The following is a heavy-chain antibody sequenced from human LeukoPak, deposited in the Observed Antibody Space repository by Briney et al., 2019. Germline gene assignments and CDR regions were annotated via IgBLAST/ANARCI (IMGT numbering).Heavy chain of an antibody. J-gene: IGHJ4*02. Sequence: GSLRLSCAASGFTFSNYWMTWVRQAPGKGLEWVAVISYDGSNKYYADSVKGRFTISRDNSKNTLYLQMNSLRAEDTAVYYCARDEGGSYLYWGQGTLVTVSS. CDR3: ARDEGGSYLY. V-gene: IGHV3-30-3*01. D-gene: IGHD1-26*01. CDR1: GFTFSNYW. CDR2: ISYDGSNK.